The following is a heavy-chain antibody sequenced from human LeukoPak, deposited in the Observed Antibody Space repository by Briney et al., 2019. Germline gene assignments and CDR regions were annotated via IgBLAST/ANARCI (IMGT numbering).Heavy chain of an antibody. J-gene: IGHJ3*02. V-gene: IGHV4-31*03. CDR3: ARGDIAAARAWAVNNAFDI. CDR2: IYYSGST. CDR1: GGSISSGGYY. D-gene: IGHD6-13*01. Sequence: PSETLSLTCTVSGGSISSGGYYWSWIRQHPGKGLEWIGYIYYSGSTYYNPSLKSRVTISVDTSKNQFSLKLSSVTAADTAVYYCARGDIAAARAWAVNNAFDIWGQGTMVTVSS.